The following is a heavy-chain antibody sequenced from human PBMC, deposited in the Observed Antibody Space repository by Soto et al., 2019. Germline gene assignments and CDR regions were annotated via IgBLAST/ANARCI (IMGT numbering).Heavy chain of an antibody. Sequence: SGGSLRLSCAASGFTFSSYSMNWVRQAPGKGLEWVSSISSSSSYIYYADSVKGRFTISRDNAKNSLYLQMNSLRAEDTAVYYCARDVLRAYYDYIWGPDAFDIWGQGTMVTVSS. V-gene: IGHV3-21*01. D-gene: IGHD3-16*01. CDR3: ARDVLRAYYDYIWGPDAFDI. CDR2: ISSSSSYI. CDR1: GFTFSSYS. J-gene: IGHJ3*02.